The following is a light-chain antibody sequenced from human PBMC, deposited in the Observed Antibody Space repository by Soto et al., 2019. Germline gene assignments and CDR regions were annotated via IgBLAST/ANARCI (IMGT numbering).Light chain of an antibody. CDR3: SSYAGTYSVV. V-gene: IGLV2-11*01. Sequence: QSALTQPRSVSGSPGQSVTISCTGTSSDVGTYNHVSWYQQHPGKAPKVMIYDVNKSTVPDRFSGSKSGNTASLTISGLQADDEADYYCSSYAGTYSVVFGGGTKLTVL. CDR2: DVN. J-gene: IGLJ2*01. CDR1: SSDVGTYNH.